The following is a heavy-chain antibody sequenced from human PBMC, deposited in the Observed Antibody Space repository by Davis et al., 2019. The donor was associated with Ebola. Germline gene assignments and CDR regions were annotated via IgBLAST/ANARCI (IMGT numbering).Heavy chain of an antibody. J-gene: IGHJ4*02. CDR1: GFTFSGSA. CDR2: IRSKANSYAT. V-gene: IGHV3-73*01. D-gene: IGHD4-17*01. CDR3: TTTTTTNDY. Sequence: PGGSLRLSCAASGFTFSGSAMHWVRQAPGKGLEWVGRIRSKANSYATAYAASVKGRFTISRDDSKNTAYLQMNSLRTEDTAVYYCTTTTTTNDYWGQGTLVTVSS.